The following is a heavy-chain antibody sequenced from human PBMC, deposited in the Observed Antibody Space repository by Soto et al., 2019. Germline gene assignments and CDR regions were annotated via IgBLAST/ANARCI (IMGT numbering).Heavy chain of an antibody. CDR2: IYSSGSA. D-gene: IGHD6-19*01. CDR3: ARGFSSVSMDA. J-gene: IGHJ6*02. Sequence: SETLSLTCTVSGDSVSSGGYYWSWIRQPPGKGLEWIGYIYSSGSANYNPSLKSRVTISRDTSKNHISLKVATVTAAATAGYYCARGFSSVSMDAWGQGTTVTVSS. CDR1: GDSVSSGGYY. V-gene: IGHV4-61*03.